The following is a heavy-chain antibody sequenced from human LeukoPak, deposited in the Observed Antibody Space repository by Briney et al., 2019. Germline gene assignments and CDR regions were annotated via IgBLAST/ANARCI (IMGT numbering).Heavy chain of an antibody. Sequence: SETLSLTCTVSGGSISSYYWSWIRQPAGKGLEWIGRIYTSGSTNYNPSLKSRVTMSVDTSKNQFSLKLSSVTAADTAVYYCARGVWGPEMFGGVIVSEQNFDYWGQGTLVTVSS. D-gene: IGHD3-16*02. CDR2: IYTSGST. V-gene: IGHV4-4*07. CDR3: ARGVWGPEMFGGVIVSEQNFDY. CDR1: GGSISSYY. J-gene: IGHJ4*02.